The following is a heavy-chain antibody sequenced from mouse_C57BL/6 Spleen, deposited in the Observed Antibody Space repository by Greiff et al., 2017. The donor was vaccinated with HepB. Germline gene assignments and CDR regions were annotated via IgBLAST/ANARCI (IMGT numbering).Heavy chain of an antibody. J-gene: IGHJ3*01. CDR3: ERVELGAWFAY. Sequence: QVQLQQPGAELVMPGASVKLSCKASGYTFTSYWMHWVKQRPGQGLEWIGEIDPSDSYTNYNQKFKGKSTLTVDKSSSTAYMQLSSLTSEDSAVYFCERVELGAWFAYWGQGTLVTVSA. CDR2: IDPSDSYT. D-gene: IGHD4-1*01. CDR1: GYTFTSYW. V-gene: IGHV1-69*01.